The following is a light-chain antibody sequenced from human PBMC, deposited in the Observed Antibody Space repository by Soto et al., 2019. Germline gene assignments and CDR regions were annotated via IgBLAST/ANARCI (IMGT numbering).Light chain of an antibody. CDR1: QDISRW. CDR2: AAS. V-gene: IGKV1D-16*01. Sequence: DIQMTQSPSSVSATVGERVTITCRASQDISRWLIWYQQKPEKAPKSLIYAASILQSGVPSRFSGSGSGTDFTLTINSLQPEDFATYYCQQYYRYPITFGQGTRLEIK. CDR3: QQYYRYPIT. J-gene: IGKJ5*01.